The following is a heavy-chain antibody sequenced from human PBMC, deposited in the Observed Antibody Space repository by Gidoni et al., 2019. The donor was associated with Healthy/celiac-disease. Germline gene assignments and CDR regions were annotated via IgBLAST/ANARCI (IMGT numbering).Heavy chain of an antibody. CDR1: GYTFTSYG. V-gene: IGHV1-18*01. CDR2: ISAYNGNT. D-gene: IGHD2-15*01. CDR3: ARGTSDIVVVVAENPERINFDY. Sequence: QVQLVQSGAEVKKPGASVKVSCKASGYTFTSYGISWVRQAPGQGLEWMGWISAYNGNTNYAQKLQGRVTMTTDTSTSTAYMELRSLRADDTAVYYCARGTSDIVVVVAENPERINFDYWGQGTLVTVSS. J-gene: IGHJ4*02.